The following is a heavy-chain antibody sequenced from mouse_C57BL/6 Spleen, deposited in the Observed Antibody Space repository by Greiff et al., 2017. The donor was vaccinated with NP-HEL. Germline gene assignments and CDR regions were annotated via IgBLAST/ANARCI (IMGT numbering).Heavy chain of an antibody. Sequence: QVQLKQPGAELVKPGASVKLSCKASGYTFTSYWMHWVKQRPGQGLEWIGMIHPNSGSTNYNEKFKSKATLTVDKSSSTAYMQLSSLTSEDSAVYYCAIYYGSSYYAMDYWGQGTSVTVSS. CDR1: GYTFTSYW. J-gene: IGHJ4*01. D-gene: IGHD1-1*01. V-gene: IGHV1-64*01. CDR2: IHPNSGST. CDR3: AIYYGSSYYAMDY.